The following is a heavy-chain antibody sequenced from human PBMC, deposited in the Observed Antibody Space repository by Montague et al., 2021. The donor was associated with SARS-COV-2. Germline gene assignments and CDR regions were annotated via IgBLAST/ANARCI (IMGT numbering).Heavy chain of an antibody. Sequence: SETLSLTCAVSGGSISSSNWWSWVRQPPGKGLEWIGEIYHSGSTNYNPSLKSRVTISIDKSKNQFSLKLSSVTAADTAVYFCARHKAWNVAPYYFDYWGQGTGVTVSS. CDR1: GGSISSSNW. J-gene: IGHJ4*02. CDR3: ARHKAWNVAPYYFDY. D-gene: IGHD1-1*01. V-gene: IGHV4-4*02. CDR2: IYHSGST.